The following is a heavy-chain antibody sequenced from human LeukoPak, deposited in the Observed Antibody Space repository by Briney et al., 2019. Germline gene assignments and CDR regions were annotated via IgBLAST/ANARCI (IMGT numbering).Heavy chain of an antibody. D-gene: IGHD1-26*01. CDR2: IYSGGST. Sequence: GGSLRLSCAASGFTVSSNYMSWVRQAPGKGLEWVSVIYSGGSTCYADSVKGRFTISRDNSKNTLYLQMNSLRAEDTAVYYCATYSGSYYGSLDYWGQGTLVTVSS. V-gene: IGHV3-66*01. CDR1: GFTVSSNY. CDR3: ATYSGSYYGSLDY. J-gene: IGHJ4*02.